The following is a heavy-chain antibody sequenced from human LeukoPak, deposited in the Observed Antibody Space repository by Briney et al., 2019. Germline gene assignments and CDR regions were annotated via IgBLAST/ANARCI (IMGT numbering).Heavy chain of an antibody. J-gene: IGHJ4*02. CDR3: ARVGRNWGFDY. CDR2: MNPNSGSS. D-gene: IGHD7-27*01. V-gene: IGHV1-8*03. Sequence: ASVKVSCKASGYTFTTYDIHWVRQAPGQGLEWMAWMNPNSGSSDHPQKFQGRLTITRNTSITTAYMELSSLTSEDTAVYYCARVGRNWGFDYWGQGTLVTVSS. CDR1: GYTFTTYD.